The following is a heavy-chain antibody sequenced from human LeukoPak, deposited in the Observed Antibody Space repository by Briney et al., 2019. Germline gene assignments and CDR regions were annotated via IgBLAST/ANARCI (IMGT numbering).Heavy chain of an antibody. Sequence: SVKVSCKASGGTFSSYAISWVRQAPGQGLEWMGGIIPIFGTANYAQKFQGRVTITADESTSTAYMELSSLRSEDTAVYYCARETVVVPAAPWGYFGYWGQGTLVTVSS. CDR2: IIPIFGTA. CDR3: ARETVVVPAAPWGYFGY. D-gene: IGHD2-2*01. V-gene: IGHV1-69*01. J-gene: IGHJ4*02. CDR1: GGTFSSYA.